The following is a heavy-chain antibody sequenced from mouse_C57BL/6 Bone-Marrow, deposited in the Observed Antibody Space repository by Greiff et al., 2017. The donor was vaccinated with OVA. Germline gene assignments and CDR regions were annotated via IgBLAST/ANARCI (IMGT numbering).Heavy chain of an antibody. CDR1: GYTFPSYW. V-gene: IGHV1-64*01. D-gene: IGHD1-1*01. J-gene: IGHJ3*01. Sequence: QVQLKQPGAELVKPGASVKLSCKASGYTFPSYWMHWVKQRPGQGLEWIGMIHPNSGSTNYNEKFKSKATLTVDKSSSTAYMQLSSLTSEDSAVYYCARSYGSSSWFAYWGQGTLVTVSA. CDR2: IHPNSGST. CDR3: ARSYGSSSWFAY.